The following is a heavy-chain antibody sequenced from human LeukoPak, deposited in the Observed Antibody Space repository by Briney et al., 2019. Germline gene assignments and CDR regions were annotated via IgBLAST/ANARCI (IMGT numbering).Heavy chain of an antibody. CDR3: AREGRGGNWFDP. CDR1: GGSISSYY. D-gene: IGHD5-24*01. Sequence: SETLSLTCTVSGGSISSYYWTWIRQPPGKGLEWIGYVFYSGSTNYNPSLKSRVTISVDTSKNQFSLKLSSVTAADTAMYYCAREGRGGNWFDPWGQGTLVTVSS. CDR2: VFYSGST. V-gene: IGHV4-59*01. J-gene: IGHJ5*02.